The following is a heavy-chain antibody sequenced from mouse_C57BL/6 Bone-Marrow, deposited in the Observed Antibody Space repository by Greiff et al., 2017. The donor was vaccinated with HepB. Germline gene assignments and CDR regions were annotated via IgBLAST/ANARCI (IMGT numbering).Heavy chain of an antibody. CDR1: GFTFSSYA. CDR3: ASTVVGYFDV. D-gene: IGHD1-1*01. CDR2: ISDGGSYT. V-gene: IGHV5-4*03. Sequence: EVNVVESGGGLVKPGGSLKLSCAASGFTFSSYAMSWVRQTPEKRLEWVATISDGGSYTYYPDNVKGRFTISRDNAKNNLYLQMSHLKSEDTAMYYCASTVVGYFDVWGTGTTVTVSS. J-gene: IGHJ1*03.